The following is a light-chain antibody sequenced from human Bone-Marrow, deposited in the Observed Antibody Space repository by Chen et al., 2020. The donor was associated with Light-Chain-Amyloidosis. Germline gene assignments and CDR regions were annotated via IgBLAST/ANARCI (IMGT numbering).Light chain of an antibody. V-gene: IGLV3-25*03. CDR2: RDT. J-gene: IGLJ2*01. Sequence: SYELTQPPPVSVSPGQMARITCSGDDLPTKYAYWYQQKPGQAPVLVIHRDTERPSGISERFSGSSSGTTATLTISGVQAEDEADYHCQSADSSGTYEGIFGGGTKLTVL. CDR1: DLPTKY. CDR3: QSADSSGTYEGI.